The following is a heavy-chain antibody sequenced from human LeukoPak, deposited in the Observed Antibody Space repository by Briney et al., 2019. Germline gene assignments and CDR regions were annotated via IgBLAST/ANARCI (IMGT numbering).Heavy chain of an antibody. CDR2: INSDGSST. CDR3: ARASTVTQFDY. Sequence: PGGSLRLSCAASGFTFSSCETNWVRQAPGKGLVWVSRINSDGSSTSYADSVKGRFTISRDNAKNTLYLQMNSLRAEDTAVYYCARASTVTQFDYWGQGTLVTVSS. CDR1: GFTFSSCE. J-gene: IGHJ4*02. D-gene: IGHD4-17*01. V-gene: IGHV3-74*01.